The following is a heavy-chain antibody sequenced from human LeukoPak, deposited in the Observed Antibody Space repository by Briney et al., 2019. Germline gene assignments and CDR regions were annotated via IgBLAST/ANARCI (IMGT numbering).Heavy chain of an antibody. J-gene: IGHJ3*02. D-gene: IGHD2-2*02. Sequence: SVKVSCKASGGTFSSYAISWVRQAPGQGLEWMGGIIPIFGTTNYAQKFQGRVTITADESTSTAYMELSSLRSEDTAVYYCAELGYCSSTSCYTAFDIWGQGTMVTVSS. V-gene: IGHV1-69*13. CDR3: AELGYCSSTSCYTAFDI. CDR2: IIPIFGTT. CDR1: GGTFSSYA.